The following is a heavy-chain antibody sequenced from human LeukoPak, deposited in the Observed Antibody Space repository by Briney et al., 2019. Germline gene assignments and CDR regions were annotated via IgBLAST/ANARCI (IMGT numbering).Heavy chain of an antibody. J-gene: IGHJ3*02. CDR3: ARESQSLTTVTTQFAFDI. Sequence: PSETLSLTCAVYGGSFSGYYWSWIRQPPGKGLEWIGEINHSGSTNYNPSLKSRVTISVDTSKNQFSLKLSSVTAADTAVYYCARESQSLTTVTTQFAFDIWGQGTMVTVSS. CDR2: INHSGST. D-gene: IGHD4-17*01. V-gene: IGHV4-34*01. CDR1: GGSFSGYY.